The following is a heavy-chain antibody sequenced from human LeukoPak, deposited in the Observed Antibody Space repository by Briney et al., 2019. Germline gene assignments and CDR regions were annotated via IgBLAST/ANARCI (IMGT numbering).Heavy chain of an antibody. CDR1: GFTFSSYS. V-gene: IGHV3-48*04. CDR2: ISSSSSTI. Sequence: PGGSLRLSCAASGFTFSSYSMNWVRQAPGKGLEWVSYISSSSSTIYYADSVKGRFTISRDNAKNSLYLQMNSLRAEDTAVYCCGGNYDFWSGYYTGYHWFDPWGQGTLVTVSS. D-gene: IGHD3-3*01. J-gene: IGHJ5*02. CDR3: GGNYDFWSGYYTGYHWFDP.